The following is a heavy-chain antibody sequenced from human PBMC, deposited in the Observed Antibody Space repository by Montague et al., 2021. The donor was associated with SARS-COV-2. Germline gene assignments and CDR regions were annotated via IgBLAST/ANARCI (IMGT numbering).Heavy chain of an antibody. CDR3: VRDTGSAQAGFDA. D-gene: IGHD4-17*01. Sequence: CAISGDSVWGNTAARNWIRQSPSGDLEWLGGTNYRSKWTSDYATSVEGRISIDPDTSKNQFFLHLRSVTPEDTGVYYCVRDTGSAQAGFDAWGQGTLVTVSS. CDR1: GDSVWGNTAA. J-gene: IGHJ4*02. CDR2: TNYRSKWTS. V-gene: IGHV6-1*01.